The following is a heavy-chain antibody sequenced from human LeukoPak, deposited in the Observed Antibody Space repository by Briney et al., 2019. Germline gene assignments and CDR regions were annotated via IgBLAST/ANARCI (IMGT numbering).Heavy chain of an antibody. J-gene: IGHJ4*02. CDR3: AKDPTHYRVWDYYETIGLSY. D-gene: IGHD3-22*01. V-gene: IGHV3-30*02. CDR2: IRYDGSNK. CDR1: GFTFSSYG. Sequence: AGGSLRRSCAASGFTFSSYGMHWVRQAPGKGREGVTFIRYDGSNKYYADSVKGRFTISRDNSKNTLNLHMNSLSPEDTAVYYCAKDPTHYRVWDYYETIGLSYWGQGTLVTVSS.